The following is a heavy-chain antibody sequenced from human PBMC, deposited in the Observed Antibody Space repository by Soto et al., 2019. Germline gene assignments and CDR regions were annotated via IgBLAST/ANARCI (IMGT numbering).Heavy chain of an antibody. CDR2: IWYDGSNK. Sequence: GGSLRLSCAASGFTFSSYGMHWVRQAPGKGLEWVAVIWYDGSNKYYADSVKGRFTISRDNSKNTLYLQMNSLRAEDTAVYYCARTSSTSCYSCYYYGMDVWGQGTTVTVSS. V-gene: IGHV3-33*01. D-gene: IGHD2-2*01. CDR1: GFTFSSYG. CDR3: ARTSSTSCYSCYYYGMDV. J-gene: IGHJ6*02.